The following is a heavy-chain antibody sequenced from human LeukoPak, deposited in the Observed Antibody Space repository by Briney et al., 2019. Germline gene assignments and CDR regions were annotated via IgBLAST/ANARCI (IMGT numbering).Heavy chain of an antibody. V-gene: IGHV3-48*01. CDR2: ISSSSSTI. Sequence: GGSLRLSCAASGFTFSSYSMNWVRQAPGKGLEWVSYISSSSSTIYYADSVKGRFTISRDNSKSTLYIQMNSQRAEDTAVYYCARAKPKNMVRGLIMRRESRYYFDYWGQGTLVTVSS. D-gene: IGHD3-10*01. J-gene: IGHJ4*02. CDR1: GFTFSSYS. CDR3: ARAKPKNMVRGLIMRRESRYYFDY.